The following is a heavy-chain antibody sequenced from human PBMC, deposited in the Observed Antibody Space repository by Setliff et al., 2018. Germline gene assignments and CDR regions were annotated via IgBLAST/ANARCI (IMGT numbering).Heavy chain of an antibody. CDR2: MNPNNGNT. CDR3: ARVMGGYCSGGSCESDY. CDR1: GYTFINYE. J-gene: IGHJ4*02. V-gene: IGHV1-8*02. Sequence: ASVKVSCKASGYTFINYEINWVRQATGQGLEWMGGMNPNNGNTGYAQKFQGRVTMTRNTSISTAYMELSSLRSEDTAVYYCARVMGGYCSGGSCESDYWGQGTLVTVSS. D-gene: IGHD2-15*01.